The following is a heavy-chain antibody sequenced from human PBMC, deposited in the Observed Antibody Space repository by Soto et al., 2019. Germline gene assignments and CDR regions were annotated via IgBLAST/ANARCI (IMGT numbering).Heavy chain of an antibody. J-gene: IGHJ4*02. CDR3: AKEKATRGYSFLVGY. CDR2: ISYDGTNK. V-gene: IGHV3-30*18. Sequence: SQRHSYPASGATFISYGMHCVRQAPWKGLEWVAVISYDGTNKYYADAVKGRFTLSRDDSKNTLYLQMNSLRPEDTAVYYCAKEKATRGYSFLVGYWGQGTLVTVSS. D-gene: IGHD5-18*01. CDR1: GATFISYG.